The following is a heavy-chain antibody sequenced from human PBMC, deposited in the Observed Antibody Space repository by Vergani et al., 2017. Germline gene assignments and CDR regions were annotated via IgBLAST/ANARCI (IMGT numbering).Heavy chain of an antibody. J-gene: IGHJ4*02. D-gene: IGHD3-16*01. CDR2: IKSKTDGGTT. V-gene: IGHV3-15*05. Sequence: EVQLVESGGGLVKPGGSLRLSCAASGFTFSNAWMSWVRQAPGKGLEWVGRIKSKTDGGTTDYAAPVKGRFTISRDNAKNTLYLQMNSLRAEDTAVYYCAREGAYFDYWGQGTLVTVSS. CDR3: AREGAYFDY. CDR1: GFTFSNAW.